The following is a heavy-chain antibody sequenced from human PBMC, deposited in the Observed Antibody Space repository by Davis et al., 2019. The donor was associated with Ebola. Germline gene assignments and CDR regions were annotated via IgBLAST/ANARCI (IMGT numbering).Heavy chain of an antibody. CDR2: INSDGTKV. J-gene: IGHJ5*02. Sequence: HTRGSLTLSCAASGVTSSSYWMSWVRQAPGKGLVWVSRINSDGTKVGYADSGKGRFTLSRDNARNPLYLQMNSLRAEDTAVYYCTRDFDWHAGSWGQGTLVTVSS. D-gene: IGHD3-9*01. CDR3: TRDFDWHAGS. V-gene: IGHV3-74*01. CDR1: GVTSSSYW.